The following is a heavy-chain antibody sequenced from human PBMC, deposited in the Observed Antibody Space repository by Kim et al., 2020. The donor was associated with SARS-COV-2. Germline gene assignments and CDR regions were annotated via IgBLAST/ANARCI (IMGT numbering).Heavy chain of an antibody. Sequence: YAQKLQGRVTMTTDTSTSTAYMELRSLRSDDTAVYYCARAPITGGGWFDPWGQGTLVTVSS. V-gene: IGHV1-18*01. J-gene: IGHJ5*02. D-gene: IGHD7-27*01. CDR3: ARAPITGGGWFDP.